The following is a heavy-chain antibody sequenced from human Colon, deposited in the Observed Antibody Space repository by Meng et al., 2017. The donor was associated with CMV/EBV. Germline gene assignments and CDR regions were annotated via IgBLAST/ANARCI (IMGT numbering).Heavy chain of an antibody. CDR3: AKDRMRVVVTSAFDI. CDR1: GFNLSGYE. V-gene: IGHV3-23*03. J-gene: IGHJ3*02. D-gene: IGHD3-22*01. Sequence: GGSLRLSCAASGFNLSGYEMNWVRQAPGKGLEWVSVIYSGGSSTYYADSVKGRFTISRDNSKNTLYLQMNSLRAEDTAVYYCAKDRMRVVVTSAFDIWGQGTMVTVSS. CDR2: IYSGGSST.